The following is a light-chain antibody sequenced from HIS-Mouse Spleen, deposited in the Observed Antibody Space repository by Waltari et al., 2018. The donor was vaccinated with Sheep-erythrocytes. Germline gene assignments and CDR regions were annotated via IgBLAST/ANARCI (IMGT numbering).Light chain of an antibody. V-gene: IGKV1-39*01. J-gene: IGKJ2*01. CDR2: AAS. CDR1: QSISSY. CDR3: QQSYSTPYT. Sequence: DIQMTQSPSSLSASLVTSRVTITCRASQSISSYLNWYQQKPGKAPKLLIYAASSLQSGVPSRFSGSGSGTDFTLTISSLQPEDFATYYCQQSYSTPYTFGQGTKLEIK.